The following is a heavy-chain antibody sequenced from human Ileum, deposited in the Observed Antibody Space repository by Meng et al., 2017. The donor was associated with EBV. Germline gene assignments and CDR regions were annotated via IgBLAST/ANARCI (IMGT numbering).Heavy chain of an antibody. V-gene: IGHV1-8*01. CDR3: ARGSGAGGRDWFDP. J-gene: IGHJ5*02. Sequence: HVGLVLLGAEVKKPGASVTVSCKASGSTFINHDINWVRQAAGQGLESIGWMNSYTGNAGYAQKFRGRVTMTRDTSINPAYLEVISLTSEDTAVYYCARGSGAGGRDWFDPWGQGTLVTVSS. CDR1: GSTFINHD. D-gene: IGHD3-16*01. CDR2: MNSYTGNA.